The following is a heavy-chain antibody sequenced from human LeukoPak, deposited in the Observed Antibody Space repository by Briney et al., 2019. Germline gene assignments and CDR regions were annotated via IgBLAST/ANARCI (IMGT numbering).Heavy chain of an antibody. CDR3: ARDSDIVGATNWFDP. CDR2: INPNSGNTGYAQKFLSGNT. V-gene: IGHV1-8*03. CDR1: GYTFTGYY. J-gene: IGHJ5*02. D-gene: IGHD1-26*01. Sequence: ASVKVSCKASGYTFTGYYMHWVRQAPGQGLEWMGWINPNSGNTGYAQKFLSGNTGYAQKFQGRVSITRNTSISTTYMELSSLRYDDTAVYYCARDSDIVGATNWFDPWGQGTLVTVSS.